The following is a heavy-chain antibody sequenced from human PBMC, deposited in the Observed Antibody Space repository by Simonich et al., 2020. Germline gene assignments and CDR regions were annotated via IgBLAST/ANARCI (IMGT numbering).Heavy chain of an antibody. CDR3: ARGKLGLQYDY. J-gene: IGHJ4*02. CDR1: GYTFTAYY. V-gene: IGHV1-2*06. Sequence: QVQLVQSGAEVKKPGASVKVSCKASGYTFTAYYMHGVRQAPGQGLEWMGRSNPNSWGTNNAQKFQGRVTMTRDTSISTAYMELSRLRSDDTAVYYCARGKLGLQYDYWGQGTLVTVSS. D-gene: IGHD7-27*01. CDR2: SNPNSWGT.